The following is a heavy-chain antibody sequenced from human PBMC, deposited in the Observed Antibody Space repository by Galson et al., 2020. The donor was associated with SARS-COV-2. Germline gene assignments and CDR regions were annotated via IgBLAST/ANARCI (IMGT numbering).Heavy chain of an antibody. CDR1: GYTFTSYG. D-gene: IGHD6-6*01. CDR2: ISAYNGNT. V-gene: IGHV1-18*01. J-gene: IGHJ6*02. Sequence: ASVKVSCKASGYTFTSYGISWVRQAPGQGLEWMGWISAYNGNTNYAQKLQGRVTMTTDTSTSTAYMELRSLRSDDTAVYYCARDPKTRYSSSSYYGMDVWGQGTTVTVSS. CDR3: ARDPKTRYSSSSYYGMDV.